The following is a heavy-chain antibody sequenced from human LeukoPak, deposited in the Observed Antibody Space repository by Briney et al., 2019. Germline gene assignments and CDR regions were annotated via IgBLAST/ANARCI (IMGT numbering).Heavy chain of an antibody. Sequence: GGSLRLSCAASGFTFSSYSMNWVRQAPGKGLEWVSYISSSSSTIYYADSVKGRFAISRDNAKNSLYLQMNSLRAEGTAVYYCARDAFYSSGWYARNYFDYWGQGTLVTVSS. D-gene: IGHD6-19*01. V-gene: IGHV3-48*01. CDR3: ARDAFYSSGWYARNYFDY. CDR1: GFTFSSYS. CDR2: ISSSSSTI. J-gene: IGHJ4*02.